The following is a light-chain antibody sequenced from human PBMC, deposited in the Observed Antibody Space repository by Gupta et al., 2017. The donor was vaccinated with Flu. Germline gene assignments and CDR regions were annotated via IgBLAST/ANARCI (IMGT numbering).Light chain of an antibody. V-gene: IGLV1-44*01. J-gene: IGLJ3*02. CDR1: SSNIGSNS. CDR2: SNN. CDR3: AVWDDSLNGLV. Sequence: QSVVTQPPSVSGTPGQRVTIACSGSSSNIGSNSVNWYQQLPGTAPKLLIFSNNHRPSGVPDRFSGSKSGTSASLAISGLQSEDEADYYCAVWDDSLNGLVFGGGTKLTVL.